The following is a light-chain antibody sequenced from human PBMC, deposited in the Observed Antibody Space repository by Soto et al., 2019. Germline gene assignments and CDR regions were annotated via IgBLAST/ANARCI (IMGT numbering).Light chain of an antibody. V-gene: IGKV3-20*01. CDR3: QQYGSSPIT. CDR2: RTS. Sequence: IVLSQSPGNLSLSPGERATLSCKASQTINRIYVAWYQQKPGQAPRFLIYRTSDRANGIPGRFSGSGSGTDFTLTISRLEPEDFAIYYCQQYGSSPITFGQGTRLEIK. J-gene: IGKJ5*01. CDR1: QTINRIY.